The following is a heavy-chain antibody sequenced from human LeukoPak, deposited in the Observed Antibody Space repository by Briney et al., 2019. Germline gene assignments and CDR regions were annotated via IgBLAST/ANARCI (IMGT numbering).Heavy chain of an antibody. J-gene: IGHJ4*02. CDR2: ISGSGGST. Sequence: GGSLRLSCAASGFTFSSYAMSWVRQAPGKGLEWVSAISGSGGSTYYADSVKGRFTISRDNAKNSLYLQMNSLRAEDTAVYYCARVRYANSGLYWGQGTLVTVSS. D-gene: IGHD2-2*01. CDR1: GFTFSSYA. CDR3: ARVRYANSGLY. V-gene: IGHV3-23*01.